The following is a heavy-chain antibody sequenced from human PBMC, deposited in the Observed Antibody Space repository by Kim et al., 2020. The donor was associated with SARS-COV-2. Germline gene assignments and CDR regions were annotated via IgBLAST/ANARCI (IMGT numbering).Heavy chain of an antibody. CDR3: ARSYDSSGYFDY. CDR1: GFTFSSYA. J-gene: IGHJ4*02. Sequence: GGSLRLSCAASGFTFSSYAMHWVRQAPGKGLEWVAVISYDGSNKYYADSVKGRFTISRDNSKNTLYLQMNSLRAEDTAVYYCARSYDSSGYFDYWGQGTLVTVSS. V-gene: IGHV3-30-3*01. D-gene: IGHD3-22*01. CDR2: ISYDGSNK.